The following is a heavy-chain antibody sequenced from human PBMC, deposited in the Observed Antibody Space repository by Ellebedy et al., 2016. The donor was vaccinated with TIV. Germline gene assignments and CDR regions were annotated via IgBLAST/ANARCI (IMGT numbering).Heavy chain of an antibody. D-gene: IGHD5-12*01. V-gene: IGHV3-23*01. Sequence: PGGSLRLSCAASGFTFSTYAMSWVRQAPGRGLEWVSTIRGSGGGTYYTDSVKGRFTISRDNSKNTLYLQMSSLRGEDTAVYYCARAWIPYGLDVWGHGTTVTVSS. CDR3: ARAWIPYGLDV. CDR2: IRGSGGGT. CDR1: GFTFSTYA. J-gene: IGHJ6*02.